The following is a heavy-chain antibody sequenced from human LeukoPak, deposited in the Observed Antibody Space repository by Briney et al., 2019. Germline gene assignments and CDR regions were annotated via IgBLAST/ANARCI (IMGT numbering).Heavy chain of an antibody. CDR1: GGTFSSYA. Sequence: GASVKVSCKASGGTFSSYAISWVRQAPGQGLEWMGGIIPIFGTANYAQKFQGRVTITTDESTSTAYMELSSLRSEDTAVYYCARAHLGYCSSTSCYTSLDYWGQGTLVTVSS. CDR3: ARAHLGYCSSTSCYTSLDY. J-gene: IGHJ4*02. V-gene: IGHV1-69*05. D-gene: IGHD2-2*02. CDR2: IIPIFGTA.